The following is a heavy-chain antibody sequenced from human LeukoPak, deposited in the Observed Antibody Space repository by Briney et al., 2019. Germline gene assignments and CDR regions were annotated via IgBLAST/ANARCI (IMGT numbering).Heavy chain of an antibody. V-gene: IGHV1-18*01. D-gene: IGHD6-13*01. CDR2: ISAYNGNT. J-gene: IGHJ4*02. CDR3: ARSEGIAAPVDY. CDR1: GYTFTSYG. Sequence: GASVKVSCKASGYTFTSYGISWVRQAPGQGLEWMGWISAYNGNTNYAQKLQGRVTITRNTSISTAYMELSSLRSEDTAVYYCARSEGIAAPVDYWGQGTLVTVSS.